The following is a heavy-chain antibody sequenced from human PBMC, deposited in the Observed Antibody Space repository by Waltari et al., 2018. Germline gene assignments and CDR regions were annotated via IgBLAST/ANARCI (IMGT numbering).Heavy chain of an antibody. Sequence: QVQLQESGPGLVKPSETLSLTCAVSGYSISSGYYWGWIRQPPGKGLEWIGSIYHSGSTYYNPSLKSRVTISVDTSKNQFSLKLSSVTAADTALYYCARTSSGYYFFWYFDLWGRGTLVTVSS. CDR1: GYSISSGYY. V-gene: IGHV4-38-2*01. CDR3: ARTSSGYYFFWYFDL. D-gene: IGHD3-22*01. CDR2: IYHSGST. J-gene: IGHJ2*01.